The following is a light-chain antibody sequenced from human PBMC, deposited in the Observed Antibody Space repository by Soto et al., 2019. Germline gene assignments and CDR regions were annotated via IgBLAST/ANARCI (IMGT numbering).Light chain of an antibody. Sequence: DIQMTQSPSSLSASVGDRVTITCRASQSISSYLNWYQQKPGKAPKLLIYAASSFQSGVPSRFSGSGSWTAFTLTISSLQPEDFATYYCQQSYSLPLTFGGGTKVEIK. V-gene: IGKV1-39*01. CDR2: AAS. CDR1: QSISSY. J-gene: IGKJ4*01. CDR3: QQSYSLPLT.